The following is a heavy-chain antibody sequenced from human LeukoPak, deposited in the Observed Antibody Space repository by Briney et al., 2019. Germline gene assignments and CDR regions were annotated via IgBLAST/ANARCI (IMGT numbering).Heavy chain of an antibody. V-gene: IGHV1-69*05. CDR1: GGTFSSYA. D-gene: IGHD3-10*01. J-gene: IGHJ4*02. CDR3: AREPEESAIWFGNLLGDIRHPIFFDY. Sequence: GASVKVSCEASGGTFSSYAISWVRQAPGQGLEWMGGIIPIFGTANYAQKFQGSVTITTDESTSTAYMELSSLRSGDTAVYYCAREPEESAIWFGNLLGDIRHPIFFDYWGQGTLVTVSS. CDR2: IIPIFGTA.